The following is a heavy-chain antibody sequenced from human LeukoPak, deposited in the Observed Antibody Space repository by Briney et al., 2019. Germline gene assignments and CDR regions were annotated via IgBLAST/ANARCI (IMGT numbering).Heavy chain of an antibody. CDR3: AKDPNGDYVGTFDM. J-gene: IGHJ3*02. CDR2: ISGNGGRT. CDR1: GFTFSSYG. Sequence: GGSLRLSCAASGFTFSSYGMSWVRQAPGKGLEWVSFISGNGGRTDYAESVEGRFTISRDNSKNTVYLQMNSLRDEDTATYYCAKDPNGDYVGTFDMWGQGTMVTVSS. V-gene: IGHV3-23*01. D-gene: IGHD4-17*01.